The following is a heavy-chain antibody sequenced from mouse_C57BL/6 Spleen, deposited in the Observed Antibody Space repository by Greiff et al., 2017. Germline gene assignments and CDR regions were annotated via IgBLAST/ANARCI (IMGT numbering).Heavy chain of an antibody. CDR2: INPNNGGT. Sequence: LQQSGPELVKPGASVKISCKASGYTFTDYYMNWVKQSHGKSLEWIGDINPNNGGTSYNQKFKGKATLTVDKSSSTAYMELRSLTSEDSAVYYCARSSTTVDYWGQGTTLTVSS. CDR3: ARSSTTVDY. V-gene: IGHV1-26*01. CDR1: GYTFTDYY. D-gene: IGHD2-12*01. J-gene: IGHJ2*01.